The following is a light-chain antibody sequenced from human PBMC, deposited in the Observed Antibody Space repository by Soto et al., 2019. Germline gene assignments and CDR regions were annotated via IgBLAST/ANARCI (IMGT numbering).Light chain of an antibody. CDR2: DAS. V-gene: IGKV3-15*01. J-gene: IGKJ2*01. CDR1: QNIYTN. Sequence: EIVMTQSPATLSVSPGEGATLSCRASQNIYTNLAWYQQRPGQAPSLLISDASTRTTGIPARFSGSGSGTEFTLTISSLQSEDFAVYYCQQYNDWPFTFGQGTKLEIQ. CDR3: QQYNDWPFT.